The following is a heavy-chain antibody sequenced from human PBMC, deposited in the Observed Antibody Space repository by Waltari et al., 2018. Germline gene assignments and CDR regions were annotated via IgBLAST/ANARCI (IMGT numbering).Heavy chain of an antibody. D-gene: IGHD3-10*01. CDR3: AKDNGAGWFDP. J-gene: IGHJ5*02. Sequence: SCAASGFTFDDYTMHWVRQAPGKGLEWVSLISWDGGSTYYADSVKGRFTISRDNSKNSLYLQMNSLRTEDTALYYCAKDNGAGWFDPWGQGTLVTVSS. CDR2: ISWDGGST. CDR1: GFTFDDYT. V-gene: IGHV3-43*01.